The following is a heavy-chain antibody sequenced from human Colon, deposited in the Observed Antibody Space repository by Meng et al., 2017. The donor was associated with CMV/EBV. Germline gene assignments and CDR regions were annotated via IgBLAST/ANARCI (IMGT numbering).Heavy chain of an antibody. J-gene: IGHJ4*02. D-gene: IGHD4-11*01. Sequence: ESLKISCTVSGGSISTYYWSWIRQPPGKGLEWIGYIFFSGTTNYNPSLKSRVTISVDTSKNQFSLKLSSVTAADTAVYYCVRGLHYSAYYFDYWGQGTLVTVSS. V-gene: IGHV4-59*01. CDR1: GGSISTYY. CDR2: IFFSGTT. CDR3: VRGLHYSAYYFDY.